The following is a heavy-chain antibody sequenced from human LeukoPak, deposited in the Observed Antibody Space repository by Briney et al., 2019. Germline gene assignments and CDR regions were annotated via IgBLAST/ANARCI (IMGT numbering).Heavy chain of an antibody. V-gene: IGHV4-59*01. CDR2: IYYSGST. D-gene: IGHD3-10*01. Sequence: PSETLSLTCTVSGGSISSYYWSWIRQPPGKGLEWIGYIYYSGSTNYNPSLKSRVTISVDTSKNQFSLKLSSVTAADTAVYYCARDGPMDPDRYYFDYWGQRTLVTVSS. J-gene: IGHJ4*02. CDR1: GGSISSYY. CDR3: ARDGPMDPDRYYFDY.